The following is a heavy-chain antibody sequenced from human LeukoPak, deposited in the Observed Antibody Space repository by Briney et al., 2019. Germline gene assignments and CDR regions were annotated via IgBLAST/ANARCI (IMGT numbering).Heavy chain of an antibody. Sequence: PAESLKISCKGSGYSFTSYWIGWVRQMPGKGLEWMGIIYPGDSDTRYSPSFQGQVTISADKSISTAYLQWSSLKASDTAMYYCARTYYDFWSGYYTPFDYWGQGTLVTVSS. CDR3: ARTYYDFWSGYYTPFDY. J-gene: IGHJ4*02. D-gene: IGHD3-3*01. V-gene: IGHV5-51*01. CDR2: IYPGDSDT. CDR1: GYSFTSYW.